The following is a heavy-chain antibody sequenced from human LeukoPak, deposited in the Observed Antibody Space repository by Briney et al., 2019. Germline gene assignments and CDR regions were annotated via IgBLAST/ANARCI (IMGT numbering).Heavy chain of an antibody. CDR1: GYTFTSYY. CDR2: INPSGGST. Sequence: AASVKVSCKASGYTFTSYYMHWVRQAPGQGLEWMGIINPSGGSTSYAQKFQGRVTMTRDMSTSTVYMELSSLRSEDTAVYYCARSGSSWYFDYWGQGTLVTVSS. J-gene: IGHJ4*02. CDR3: ARSGSSWYFDY. D-gene: IGHD6-13*01. V-gene: IGHV1-46*01.